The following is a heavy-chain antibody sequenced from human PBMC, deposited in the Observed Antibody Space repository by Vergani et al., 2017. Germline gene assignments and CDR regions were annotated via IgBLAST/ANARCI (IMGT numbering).Heavy chain of an antibody. CDR2: INPNSGGT. J-gene: IGHJ4*02. CDR1: GYSFTSYW. V-gene: IGHV1-2*02. D-gene: IGHD6-19*01. CDR3: ARGQWLPTLSFDY. Sequence: VQLVQSGAEVKKPGESLKISCKGSGYSFTSYWIGWVRQMPGKGLEWMGWINPNSGGTNYAQKFQGRVTMTRDTSISTAYMELSRLRSDDTAVYYCARGQWLPTLSFDYWGQGTLVTVSS.